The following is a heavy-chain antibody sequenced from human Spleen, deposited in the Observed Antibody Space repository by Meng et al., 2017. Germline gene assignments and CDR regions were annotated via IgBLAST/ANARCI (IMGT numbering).Heavy chain of an antibody. Sequence: QVQRHEWGAGLLKPSETLSLTCAVYGGSFSGYYWSWIRQPSGKGLEWIGEINHSGSTNYNPSLKSRVTISVDTSKNQFSLKLSSVTAADTAVYYCARATAAAAKGRWFDPWGQGTLVTVSS. CDR3: ARATAAAAKGRWFDP. D-gene: IGHD6-13*01. J-gene: IGHJ5*02. CDR1: GGSFSGYY. V-gene: IGHV4-34*01. CDR2: INHSGST.